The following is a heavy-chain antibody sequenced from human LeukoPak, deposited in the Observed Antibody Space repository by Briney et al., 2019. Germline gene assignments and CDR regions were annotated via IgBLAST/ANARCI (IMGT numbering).Heavy chain of an antibody. Sequence: GESLKISCKGSGYSFTNYWIGWVRQMSGKGLEWIGFIYPDDSDTRYSPSFQGQVTISADKSISTAYLQWKSLKASDTAMYYSVRQWYVTGWTAGYWGQGTQVTVSS. CDR3: VRQWYVTGWTAGY. V-gene: IGHV5-51*01. CDR1: GYSFTNYW. CDR2: IYPDDSDT. D-gene: IGHD6-19*01. J-gene: IGHJ4*02.